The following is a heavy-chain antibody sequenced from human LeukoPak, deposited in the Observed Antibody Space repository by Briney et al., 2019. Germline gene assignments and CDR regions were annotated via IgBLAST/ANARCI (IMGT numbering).Heavy chain of an antibody. CDR3: AREVRVLDTAMAPIWYFDL. D-gene: IGHD5-18*01. Sequence: SETLSLTCTVSGGSISSYYWSWIRQPPGKGLEWIGYIYYSGGTNYNPSLKSRVTISVDTSKNQFSLKLSSVTAADTAVYYCAREVRVLDTAMAPIWYFDLWGRGTLVTVSS. CDR2: IYYSGGT. J-gene: IGHJ2*01. V-gene: IGHV4-59*01. CDR1: GGSISSYY.